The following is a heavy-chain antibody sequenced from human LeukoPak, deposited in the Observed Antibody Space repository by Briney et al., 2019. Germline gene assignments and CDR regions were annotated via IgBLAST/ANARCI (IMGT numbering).Heavy chain of an antibody. V-gene: IGHV1-69*04. CDR1: GGTFSSYA. CDR3: ARDGITGTTGLDY. J-gene: IGHJ4*02. Sequence: SVKVSCKASGGTFSSYAISWVRQAPGQGLEWMGRIIPILGIANYAQKFQGRVTITADKSTSTAYMELNSLRSEDTAVYYCARDGITGTTGLDYWGQGTLVTVSS. D-gene: IGHD1-7*01. CDR2: IIPILGIA.